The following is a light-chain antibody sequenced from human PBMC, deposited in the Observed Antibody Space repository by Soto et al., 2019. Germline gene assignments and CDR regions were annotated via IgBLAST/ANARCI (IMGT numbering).Light chain of an antibody. J-gene: IGKJ4*02. CDR3: QQAYSFPT. CDR1: QDISSL. V-gene: IGKV1-12*01. Sequence: DIQMTQSPSSVSASVGDRVTISCRASQDISSLLAWYQQKPGKAPKLMIYAASSLQSGVPSRFSGSGSGTDFTLTISSLQPEDFATYYCQQAYSFPTFGGGTNVEIK. CDR2: AAS.